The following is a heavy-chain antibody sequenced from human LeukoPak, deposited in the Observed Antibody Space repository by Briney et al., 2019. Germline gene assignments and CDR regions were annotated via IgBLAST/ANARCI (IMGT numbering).Heavy chain of an antibody. CDR2: ISYDGSNK. Sequence: GGSLRLSCAASGFTFSSYGMHWVRQAPGKGLEWVAVISYDGSNKYYADSVKGRFTISRDNSKNTLYLQMNSLRAEDTAVYYCAKGSWLELAAFDIWGQGTMVTVSS. V-gene: IGHV3-30*18. J-gene: IGHJ3*02. D-gene: IGHD1-7*01. CDR1: GFTFSSYG. CDR3: AKGSWLELAAFDI.